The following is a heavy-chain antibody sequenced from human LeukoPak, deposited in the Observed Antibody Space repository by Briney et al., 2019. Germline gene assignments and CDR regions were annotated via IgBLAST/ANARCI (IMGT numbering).Heavy chain of an antibody. J-gene: IGHJ6*02. CDR1: GYTFTSYG. Sequence: ASVKVSCTAPGYTFTSYGISWVRQAPGQGLEWMGWVSAYNGNTNYAQKLQGRVTMTTDTSTSTAYMELRSLRSDDTAVYYCVRDEPYRTTIFGVEPIKFREAPYYYGMDVWGQGTTVTVSS. CDR3: VRDEPYRTTIFGVEPIKFREAPYYYGMDV. CDR2: VSAYNGNT. D-gene: IGHD3-3*01. V-gene: IGHV1-18*01.